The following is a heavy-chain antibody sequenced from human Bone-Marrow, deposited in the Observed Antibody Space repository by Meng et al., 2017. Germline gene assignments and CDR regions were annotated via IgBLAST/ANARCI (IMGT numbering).Heavy chain of an antibody. CDR3: ARAITYYYDSSGYYDFDF. J-gene: IGHJ4*02. CDR1: GGSISSGSYY. CDR2: IYTSGST. D-gene: IGHD3-22*01. Sequence: SCTVSGGSISSGSYYWSWIRQPAGKGLEWIGRIYTSGSTNYNPSLKSRVTISVDTSKNQFSLKLSSVTAADTAVYYCARAITYYYDSSGYYDFDFWGQGTLVTVSS. V-gene: IGHV4-61*02.